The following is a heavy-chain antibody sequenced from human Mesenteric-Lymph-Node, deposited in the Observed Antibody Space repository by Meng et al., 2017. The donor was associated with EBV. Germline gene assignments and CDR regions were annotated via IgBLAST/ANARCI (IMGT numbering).Heavy chain of an antibody. CDR2: TGTS. V-gene: IGHV4-39*01. CDR3: ARRLHYYGSLGS. J-gene: IGHJ4*02. Sequence: LQLQESGPGLVTPQDTPSLTFPISGGAISSDNWAWLRQPPGKGLEWIGDTGTSYYTPSHKNRVTISVDTSNQFSLKLSSVTAADTAVYYCARRLHYYGSLGSWGQGTLVTVSS. CDR1: GGAISSDN. D-gene: IGHD3-10*01.